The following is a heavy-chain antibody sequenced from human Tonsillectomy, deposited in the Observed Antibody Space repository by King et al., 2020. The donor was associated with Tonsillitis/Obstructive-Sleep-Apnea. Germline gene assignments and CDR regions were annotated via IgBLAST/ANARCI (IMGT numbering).Heavy chain of an antibody. CDR3: TTDHSTVTPY. Sequence: VQLVESGGGLVKPGESLRLSCVASGFTFSNAWMNWVRPAPGKGLEWVCRIRSKSDGGTTDYAAPVKGRFTMSKDDSKNTLYLQMNSLKTEDTAVYYCTTDHSTVTPYWGQGTLVTVSS. V-gene: IGHV3-15*01. J-gene: IGHJ4*02. CDR2: IRSKSDGGTT. CDR1: GFTFSNAW. D-gene: IGHD4-17*01.